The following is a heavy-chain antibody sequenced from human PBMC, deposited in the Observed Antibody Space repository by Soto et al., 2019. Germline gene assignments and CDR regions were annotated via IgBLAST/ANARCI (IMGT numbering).Heavy chain of an antibody. J-gene: IGHJ4*02. CDR3: ARGREMATRKFDCDY. Sequence: QVQLVQSGAEVKKPGSSVKVSCKASGGSFSTYAINWVRQAPGQGLEWMGGIIPTFGSANNAQEFQGRVTITADEATSTVFMELTSLRSDDTAGYYCARGREMATRKFDCDYWGQGTLVTGSS. CDR1: GGSFSTYA. D-gene: IGHD1-1*01. CDR2: IIPTFGSA. V-gene: IGHV1-69*01.